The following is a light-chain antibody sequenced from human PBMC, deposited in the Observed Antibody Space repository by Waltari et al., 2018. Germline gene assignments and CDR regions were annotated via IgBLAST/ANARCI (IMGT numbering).Light chain of an antibody. Sequence: EIVLTQSPEFQSVTPKEKVTITCRASQSIGTSLHLYQQKPDQPPKLLIKYVSQSLSGVPSRFSGSGSGTDFTLTINSLEAEDAATYYCHQGSSAFTFGQGTKLEIK. CDR2: YVS. J-gene: IGKJ2*01. CDR3: HQGSSAFT. V-gene: IGKV6-21*01. CDR1: QSIGTS.